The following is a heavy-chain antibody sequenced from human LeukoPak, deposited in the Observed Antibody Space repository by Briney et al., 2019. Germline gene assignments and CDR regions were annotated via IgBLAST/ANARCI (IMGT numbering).Heavy chain of an antibody. CDR2: IYPGDSDT. CDR1: GYSFTSYY. D-gene: IGHD1-26*01. V-gene: IGHV5-51*01. Sequence: GESLKISCKGSGYSFTSYYIGWVRQMPGKGLEWTGIIYPGDSDTRYSPSFQGQVTISADKSISTAYLQWSSLKASDTAMYYCARWGVGATNYFDYWGQGTLVTVSS. J-gene: IGHJ4*02. CDR3: ARWGVGATNYFDY.